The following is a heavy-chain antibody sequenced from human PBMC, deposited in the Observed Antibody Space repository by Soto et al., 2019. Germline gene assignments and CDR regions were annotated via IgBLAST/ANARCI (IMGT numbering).Heavy chain of an antibody. Sequence: SMKVSCKASGGTFSSYAISWVRQAPGQGLEWMGGIIPIFGTANYAQKFQGRVTITADESTSTAYMELSSLRSEDTAVYYCARDYDFWSGYYRAPDYYYGMDVWGQGTTVTVSS. J-gene: IGHJ6*02. D-gene: IGHD3-3*01. CDR2: IIPIFGTA. V-gene: IGHV1-69*13. CDR3: ARDYDFWSGYYRAPDYYYGMDV. CDR1: GGTFSSYA.